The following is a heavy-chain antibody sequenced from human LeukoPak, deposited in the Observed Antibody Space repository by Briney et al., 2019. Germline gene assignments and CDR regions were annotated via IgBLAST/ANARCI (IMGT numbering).Heavy chain of an antibody. Sequence: SETLSLTCAVYGGSFSGYYWSWIRQPPGEGLEWIGEINHSGSTYYNPSLKSRVTISVDTSKNQFSLKLSSVTAADTAVYYCAREVITGTPNAFDIWGQGTMVTVSS. J-gene: IGHJ3*02. D-gene: IGHD1-20*01. CDR1: GGSFSGYY. CDR2: INHSGST. CDR3: AREVITGTPNAFDI. V-gene: IGHV4-34*01.